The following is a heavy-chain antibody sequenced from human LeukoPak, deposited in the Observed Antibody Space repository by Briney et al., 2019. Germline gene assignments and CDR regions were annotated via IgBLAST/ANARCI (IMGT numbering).Heavy chain of an antibody. CDR1: GGSISSGDYY. CDR3: ARLATNPYVKSGYSD. D-gene: IGHD3-3*01. Sequence: SETLSLTCTVSGGSISSGDYYWSWIRQPPGKGLEWIGYIYHSGTTYYKPSLKSRLTISVDTSENQFSLKMTSVTAADTAVYYCARLATNPYVKSGYSDWGQGTLVTVSS. V-gene: IGHV4-30-4*08. J-gene: IGHJ4*02. CDR2: IYHSGTT.